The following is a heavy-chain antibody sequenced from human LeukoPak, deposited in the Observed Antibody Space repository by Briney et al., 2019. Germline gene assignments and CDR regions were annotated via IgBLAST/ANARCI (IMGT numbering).Heavy chain of an antibody. CDR3: ARLSAAVHLGAFDL. J-gene: IGHJ3*01. CDR1: GVSISPYY. D-gene: IGHD3-3*01. V-gene: IGHV4-4*09. CDR2: IHTSGSN. Sequence: SETLSLSCAVSGVSISPYYWAWIRQPPGKGLEWIGYIHTSGSNNQYPSLKSRVTISVDKSKNHFSLRLTSVTAADTAVYYCARLSAAVHLGAFDLWGQGTMVTVSS.